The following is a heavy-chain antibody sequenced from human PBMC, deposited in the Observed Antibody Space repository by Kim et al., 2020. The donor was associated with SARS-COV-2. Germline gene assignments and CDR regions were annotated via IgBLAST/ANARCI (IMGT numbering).Heavy chain of an antibody. V-gene: IGHV7-4-1*02. CDR2: INTNTGNP. J-gene: IGHJ3*02. Sequence: ASVKVSCKASGYTFTSYAMNWVRQAPGQGLEWMGWINTNTGNPTYAQGFTGRFVFSLDTSVSTAYLQISSLKAEDTAVYYCARGSITIWRDAFDIWGQGTMVTVSS. CDR3: ARGSITIWRDAFDI. D-gene: IGHD3-9*01. CDR1: GYTFTSYA.